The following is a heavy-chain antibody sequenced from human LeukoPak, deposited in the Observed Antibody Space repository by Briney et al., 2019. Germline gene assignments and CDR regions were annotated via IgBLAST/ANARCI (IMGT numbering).Heavy chain of an antibody. Sequence: ASVKVSCKASGYTFTGYYMHWVRQAPGQGRECMGRINPNSGGTNYAQKFLGRVTMTRDTSISTDYMELSRLRYDDTAVYYCAKNYGSGSQYYFDYWGQGTLVTVSS. J-gene: IGHJ4*02. CDR3: AKNYGSGSQYYFDY. V-gene: IGHV1-2*06. CDR2: INPNSGGT. D-gene: IGHD3-10*01. CDR1: GYTFTGYY.